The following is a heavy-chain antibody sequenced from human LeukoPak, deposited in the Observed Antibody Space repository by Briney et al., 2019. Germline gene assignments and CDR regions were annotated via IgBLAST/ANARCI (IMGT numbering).Heavy chain of an antibody. V-gene: IGHV3-21*01. CDR2: ISSSSSYI. J-gene: IGHJ5*02. CDR1: GFSVSTYE. CDR3: ARDPLVGYYYDSSGYYWP. Sequence: NPGGSLRLSCAASGFSVSTYEMNWVRQAPGKGLEWVSSISSSSSYIYYADSVKGRFTISRDNAKNSLYLQMNSLRAEDTAVYYCARDPLVGYYYDSSGYYWPWGQGTLVTVSS. D-gene: IGHD3-22*01.